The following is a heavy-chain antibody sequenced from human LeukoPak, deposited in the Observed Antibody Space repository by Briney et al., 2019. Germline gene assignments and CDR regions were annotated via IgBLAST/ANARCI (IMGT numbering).Heavy chain of an antibody. D-gene: IGHD5-18*01. J-gene: IGHJ4*02. CDR1: GGSIRSYY. CDR3: ALRGYSYGLGSYFDY. CDR2: INHSGST. Sequence: PSETLSLTCTVSGGSIRSYYWSWIRQPPGKGLEWIGEINHSGSTNYNPSLKSRVTISVDTSKNQFSLKLSSVTAADTAVYYCALRGYSYGLGSYFDYWGQGTLVTVSS. V-gene: IGHV4-34*01.